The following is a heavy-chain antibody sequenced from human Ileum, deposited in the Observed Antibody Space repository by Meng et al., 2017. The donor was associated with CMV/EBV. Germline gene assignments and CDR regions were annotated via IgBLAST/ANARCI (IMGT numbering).Heavy chain of an antibody. J-gene: IGHJ4*02. CDR2: IGTIGDT. CDR1: GFTLSSYD. CDR3: AKDGLVGATTEGFFDY. V-gene: IGHV3-13*01. Sequence: GESLKISCAASGFTLSSYDMHWVRQGIGKGLEWVSAIGTIGDTYYSGSVKGRFTVSRDNSKNTLYLQMNSLRAEDTAVYYCAKDGLVGATTEGFFDYWGQGTLVTVSS. D-gene: IGHD1-26*01.